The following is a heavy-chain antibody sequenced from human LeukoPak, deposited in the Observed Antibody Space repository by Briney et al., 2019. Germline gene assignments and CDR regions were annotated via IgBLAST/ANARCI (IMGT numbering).Heavy chain of an antibody. V-gene: IGHV1-69*06. CDR3: ARGPRGYSYGYIDY. CDR2: IIPIFGTP. J-gene: IGHJ4*02. CDR1: GGTFSSYI. D-gene: IGHD5-18*01. Sequence: SVKVSCKASGGTFSSYIITWVRQAPGQGLEWMGRIIPIFGTPDYAQKFQGRVTITADKSTSTAYMELSSLRSEDTAVYYCARGPRGYSYGYIDYWGQGTLVTVSS.